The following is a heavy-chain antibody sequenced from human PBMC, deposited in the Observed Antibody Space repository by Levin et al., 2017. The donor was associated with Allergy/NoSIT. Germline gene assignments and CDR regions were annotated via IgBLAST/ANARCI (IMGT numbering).Heavy chain of an antibody. CDR3: ARMILSESYNIYYGMDV. CDR2: ISSGSTYI. D-gene: IGHD5-24*01. V-gene: IGHV3-21*01. J-gene: IGHJ6*02. CDR1: GFRFSDHS. Sequence: GGSLRLSCVASGFRFSDHSMNWVRQAPGKGLEWVSSISSGSTYIYYADSVKGRFTISRDNAKNSLYLQMNSLRAEDTAVYYCARMILSESYNIYYGMDVWGQGTTVTVSS.